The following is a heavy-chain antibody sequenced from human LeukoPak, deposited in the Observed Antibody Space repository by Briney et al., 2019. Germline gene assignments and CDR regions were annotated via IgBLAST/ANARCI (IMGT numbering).Heavy chain of an antibody. J-gene: IGHJ4*02. V-gene: IGHV4-39*02. Sequence: PSETLSLTCSVSGGSISSSSYHWGWIRQSPGKGLESIGSMYYRGTTYENSSLKSRLTLSIDTSNNHFSLKLTSETAADTAVYFCAREYSRSVVAGSRPDLWGQGLLVTVSS. D-gene: IGHD2-21*01. CDR3: AREYSRSVVAGSRPDL. CDR2: MYYRGTT. CDR1: GGSISSSSYH.